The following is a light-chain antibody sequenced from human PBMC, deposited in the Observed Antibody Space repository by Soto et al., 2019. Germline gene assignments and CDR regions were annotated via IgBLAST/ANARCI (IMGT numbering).Light chain of an antibody. CDR2: DAS. CDR3: QQRSNWPPT. CDR1: QSVSSN. Sequence: ELVMTQSPATLSVSPGERSTLSCRASQSVSSNLAWYQQKPGQAPRLLIYDASNRATGIPARFSGGGSGTDFTLAIDNLEPEDFAVYYCQQRSNWPPTFGQGTRLEIK. V-gene: IGKV3-11*01. J-gene: IGKJ5*01.